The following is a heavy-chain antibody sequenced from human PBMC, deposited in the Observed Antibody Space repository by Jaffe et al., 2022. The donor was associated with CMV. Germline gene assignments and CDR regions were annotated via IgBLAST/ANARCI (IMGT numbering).Heavy chain of an antibody. J-gene: IGHJ5*02. CDR3: ARVEMATIHNWFDP. V-gene: IGHV4-59*01. D-gene: IGHD5-12*01. CDR2: IYYSGST. Sequence: QVQLQESGPGLVKPSETLSLTCTVSGGSISSYYWSWIRQPPGKGLEWIGYIYYSGSTNYNPSLKSRVTISVDTSKNQFSLKLSSVTAADTAVYYCARVEMATIHNWFDPWGQGTLVTVSS. CDR1: GGSISSYY.